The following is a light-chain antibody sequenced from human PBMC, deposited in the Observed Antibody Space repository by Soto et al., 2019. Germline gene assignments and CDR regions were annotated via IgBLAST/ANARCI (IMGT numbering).Light chain of an antibody. V-gene: IGKV3-11*01. J-gene: IGKJ4*01. CDR1: QSVTGSY. Sequence: PVERATLSCRASQSVTGSYLACYQQKPGQAPRLLIYDASNRATGIPARFSGSGSGTDFTLTISSLEPEDFAVYYCQHRSSWPLTFGGGTKVDIK. CDR3: QHRSSWPLT. CDR2: DAS.